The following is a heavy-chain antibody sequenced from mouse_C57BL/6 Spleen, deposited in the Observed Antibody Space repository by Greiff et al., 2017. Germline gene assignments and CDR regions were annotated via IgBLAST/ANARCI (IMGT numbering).Heavy chain of an antibody. J-gene: IGHJ3*01. CDR3: ARVDYGSWFAY. Sequence: EVKLMESGGGLVKPGGSLKLSCAASGFTFSDYGMHWVRQAPEKGLEWVAYISSGSSTIYYADTVKGRVTISRDNAKNTLFLQMTSLRSEDTAMYYCARVDYGSWFAYWGQGTLVTVSA. V-gene: IGHV5-17*01. D-gene: IGHD1-1*01. CDR2: ISSGSSTI. CDR1: GFTFSDYG.